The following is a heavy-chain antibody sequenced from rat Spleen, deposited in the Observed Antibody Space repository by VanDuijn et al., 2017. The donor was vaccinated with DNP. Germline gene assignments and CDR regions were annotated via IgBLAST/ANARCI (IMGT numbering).Heavy chain of an antibody. V-gene: IGHV5-27*01. J-gene: IGHJ2*01. Sequence: EVQLVASGGGLVQPGRSLKLSCAASGFIFSNYDMAWVRQTPTKGLEWVACICPRGAYTYYGDSLKGRFSVSRDDAKGNLYLQMDSLRSEDTATYYCPVFGYDFDYWGQGVMVTVSS. CDR3: PVFGYDFDY. D-gene: IGHD4-3*01. CDR1: GFIFSNYD. CDR2: ICPRGAYT.